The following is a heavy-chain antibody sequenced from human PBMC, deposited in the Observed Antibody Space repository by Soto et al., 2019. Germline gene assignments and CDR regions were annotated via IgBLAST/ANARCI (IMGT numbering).Heavy chain of an antibody. CDR1: GGSISSSRYY. Sequence: QLQLQESGPGLVKPSETLSLTCTVSGGSISSSRYYWGWIRQPPVQGLEWIGSIYYSGSTYYNPYLKSRVIISVDTSKNQFSLKLSSVTAADTAVYYCASQLPSLGMDVWGQGTTVTVSS. CDR3: ASQLPSLGMDV. D-gene: IGHD3-10*01. J-gene: IGHJ6*02. V-gene: IGHV4-39*01. CDR2: IYYSGST.